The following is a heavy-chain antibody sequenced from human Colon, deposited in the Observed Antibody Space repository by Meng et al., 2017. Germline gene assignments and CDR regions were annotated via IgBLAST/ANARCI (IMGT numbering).Heavy chain of an antibody. J-gene: IGHJ4*02. Sequence: QVQLQQSGPGLVKPSQTLSLPCAISGDSVSSNRALWHWVRQSPSRGLEWLGQTYYRSEWQNHYGVSVKSRITINADTSRNHFSLHLNSVMPEDTAVYYCTTWYGEYWGQGTLVTVSS. D-gene: IGHD3-10*01. CDR2: TYYRSEWQN. V-gene: IGHV6-1*01. CDR1: GDSVSSNRAL. CDR3: TTWYGEY.